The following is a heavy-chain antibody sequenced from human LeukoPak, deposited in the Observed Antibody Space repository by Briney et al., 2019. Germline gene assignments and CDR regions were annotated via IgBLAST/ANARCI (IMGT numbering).Heavy chain of an antibody. CDR2: MNPNSGNT. J-gene: IGHJ3*02. Sequence: ASVKVSCKASGYTFTSYDINWVRQATGQGLEWMGWMNPNSGNTGYAQKFQGRVTMTTDTSTSTAYMELRSLRSDDTAVYYCARGLQETLGWLKAFSAFDIWGQGTMVTVSS. V-gene: IGHV1-8*01. D-gene: IGHD6-19*01. CDR1: GYTFTSYD. CDR3: ARGLQETLGWLKAFSAFDI.